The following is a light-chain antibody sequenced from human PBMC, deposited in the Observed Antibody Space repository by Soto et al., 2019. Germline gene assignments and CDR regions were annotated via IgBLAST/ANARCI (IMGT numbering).Light chain of an antibody. V-gene: IGKV1-39*01. J-gene: IGKJ1*01. CDR1: QSISSY. CDR3: HQSRT. CDR2: AAS. Sequence: DIQMAQSPSSLSASVGDRVTITCRASQSISSYLNWYQQKPGKAPKLLIYAASSLQSGVPSRFSGSGSGTDFALTISSLQPEDFATYYCHQSRTFGLGTKVDIK.